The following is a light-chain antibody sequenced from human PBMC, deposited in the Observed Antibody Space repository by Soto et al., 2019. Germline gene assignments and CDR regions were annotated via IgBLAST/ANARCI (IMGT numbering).Light chain of an antibody. Sequence: EIVLTQSPGTLSMSPGERATLSCRASQAVRSDFLAWYQHKPGQAPRLVIYGASTRATGIPDRFSGSGSGTDFPLTISRLGPEGFAVYYCQQGGGSLWTFGQGTKVEIK. CDR2: GAS. CDR3: QQGGGSLWT. CDR1: QAVRSDF. J-gene: IGKJ1*01. V-gene: IGKV3-20*01.